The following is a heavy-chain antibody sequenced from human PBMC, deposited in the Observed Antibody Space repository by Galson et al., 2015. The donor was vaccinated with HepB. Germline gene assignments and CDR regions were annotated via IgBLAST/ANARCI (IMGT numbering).Heavy chain of an antibody. CDR1: GFTFDDYT. D-gene: IGHD3-10*01. CDR2: ISWDGGST. Sequence: SLRLSCAASGFTFDDYTMHWVRQAPGKGLEWVSLISWDGGSTYYADSVKDRFTISRDNSKNSLYLQMNSLRTEDTALYYCAKDGEAPRQTMVRGPNPVDYWGQGTLVTVSS. J-gene: IGHJ4*02. V-gene: IGHV3-43*01. CDR3: AKDGEAPRQTMVRGPNPVDY.